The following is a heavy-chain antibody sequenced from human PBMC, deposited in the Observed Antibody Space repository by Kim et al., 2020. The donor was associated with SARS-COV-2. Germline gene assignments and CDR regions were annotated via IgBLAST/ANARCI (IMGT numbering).Heavy chain of an antibody. V-gene: IGHV3-49*04. J-gene: IGHJ6*02. CDR1: GFTFGDYA. Sequence: GGSLRLSCTASGFTFGDYAMSWVRQAPGKGLEWVGFIRSKAYGGTTEYAASVKGRFTISRDDSKSIAYLQMNSLKTEDTAVYYCTRDSAAAGMDVWGQGTTVTVSS. CDR3: TRDSAAAGMDV. D-gene: IGHD6-13*01. CDR2: IRSKAYGGTT.